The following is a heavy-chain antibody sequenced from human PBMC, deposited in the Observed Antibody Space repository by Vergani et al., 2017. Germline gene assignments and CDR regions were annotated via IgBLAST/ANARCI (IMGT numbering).Heavy chain of an antibody. J-gene: IGHJ4*02. V-gene: IGHV4-34*09. D-gene: IGHD1-26*01. CDR2: INHSGST. Sequence: QVQLQESGPGLVKPSQTLSLTCAVYGGSFSGYYWSWIRQPPGKGLEWIGEINHSGSTNYNPSLKSRVTISVDTSKNQFSLKLSSVTAADTAVYYCARDGVVGARGDYWGQGTLVTVSS. CDR3: ARDGVVGARGDY. CDR1: GGSFSGYY.